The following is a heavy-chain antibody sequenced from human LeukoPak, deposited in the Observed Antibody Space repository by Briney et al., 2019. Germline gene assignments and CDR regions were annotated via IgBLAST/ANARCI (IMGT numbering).Heavy chain of an antibody. CDR1: GGTFSSYA. V-gene: IGHV1-69*13. CDR3: ARSDYNDYRGLGF. D-gene: IGHD4-11*01. J-gene: IGHJ4*02. CDR2: IIPIFGTA. Sequence: ASVTVSCKASGGTFSSYAISWVRQAPGQGLEWMGGIIPIFGTANYAQKFQGRVTITADESTSTAYMELSSLRSEDTAVYYCARSDYNDYRGLGFWGQGTPVTVS.